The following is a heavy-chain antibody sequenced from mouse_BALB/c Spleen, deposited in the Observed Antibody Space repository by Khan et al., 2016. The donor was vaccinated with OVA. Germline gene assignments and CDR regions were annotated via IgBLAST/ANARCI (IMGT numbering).Heavy chain of an antibody. Sequence: EVELVESGGDLVKPGGSLKLSCAASGFTFSTYAMCWVRQTPDKRLEWVATINTGGDYIYYPDSVKGRFTISRDNAKNTLYLQMSSLRSEDTAMYYCARHNDGPFAYWGQGTLVTVSA. CDR2: INTGGDYI. CDR1: GFTFSTYA. D-gene: IGHD1-1*01. J-gene: IGHJ3*01. V-gene: IGHV5-6*01. CDR3: ARHNDGPFAY.